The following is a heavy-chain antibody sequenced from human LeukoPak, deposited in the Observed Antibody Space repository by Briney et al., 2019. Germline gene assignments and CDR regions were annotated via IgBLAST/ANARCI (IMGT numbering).Heavy chain of an antibody. D-gene: IGHD1-26*01. CDR2: IFYSGST. CDR3: ARDTGSYSFDY. V-gene: IGHV4-59*01. Sequence: SETLPLTCTVSGDSISSYYWSWIRQPPGKGLEWIGYIFYSGSTNYNPSLKSRLTISVDTSKNQFSLKLSSVTAADTAVYYCARDTGSYSFDYWGQGTLVTVSS. J-gene: IGHJ4*02. CDR1: GDSISSYY.